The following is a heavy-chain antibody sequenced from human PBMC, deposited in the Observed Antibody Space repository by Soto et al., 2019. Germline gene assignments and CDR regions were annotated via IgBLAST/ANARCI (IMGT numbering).Heavy chain of an antibody. J-gene: IGHJ4*02. CDR3: ARYSDYDILTGYRYFDY. V-gene: IGHV4-30-4*01. CDR2: IYYSGST. D-gene: IGHD3-9*01. CDR1: GGSISSGDYY. Sequence: SETLSLTCTVSGGSISSGDYYWSWIRQPPGKGLEWIGYIYYSGSTYYNPSLKSRVTISVDTPKNQFSLKLSSVTAADTAVYYCARYSDYDILTGYRYFDYWGQGTLVTVSS.